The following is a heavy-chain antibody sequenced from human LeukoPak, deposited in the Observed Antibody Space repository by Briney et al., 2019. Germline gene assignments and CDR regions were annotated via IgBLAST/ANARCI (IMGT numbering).Heavy chain of an antibody. J-gene: IGHJ4*02. V-gene: IGHV1-69*13. CDR3: ASDSYYDSSGYYFDY. CDR1: GGTFSSYA. CDR2: IIPIFGTA. D-gene: IGHD3-22*01. Sequence: ASVKVSCKASGGTFSSYAISWVRQAPGQGLEWMGGIIPIFGTANYAQKFQGRVAITADESTSTAYMELSSLRSEDAAVYYCASDSYYDSSGYYFDYWGQGTLVTVSS.